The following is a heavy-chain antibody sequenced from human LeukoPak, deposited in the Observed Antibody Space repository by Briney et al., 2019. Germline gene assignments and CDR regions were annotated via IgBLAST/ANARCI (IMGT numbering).Heavy chain of an antibody. J-gene: IGHJ4*02. V-gene: IGHV1-2*02. D-gene: IGHD5-18*01. CDR1: EYTLTGNH. CDR2: INPNSGGT. CDR3: ARDLTASGAG. Sequence: GASGKASCKAPEYTLTGNHMHWVRKAPGQGLGWMGWINPNSGGTNYAQKFQGRVTMTRDTSISTAYMELSRLRSDDTAVYYCARDLTASGAGWGQGTLVTVSS.